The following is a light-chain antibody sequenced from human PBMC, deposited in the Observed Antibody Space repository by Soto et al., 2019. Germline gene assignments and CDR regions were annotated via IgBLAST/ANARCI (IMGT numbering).Light chain of an antibody. CDR2: EVS. CDR1: SSDVGGYNF. CDR3: SSYTITAALV. J-gene: IGLJ1*01. Sequence: QSSLTQPASVSGSPGQSITISCTGTSSDVGGYNFVSWYQYHPGKAPKLLIYEVSNRPSGVSDRFSGSKTGNTASLTISGLQPEDEADYYCSSYTITAALVFGSGTKGTGL. V-gene: IGLV2-14*01.